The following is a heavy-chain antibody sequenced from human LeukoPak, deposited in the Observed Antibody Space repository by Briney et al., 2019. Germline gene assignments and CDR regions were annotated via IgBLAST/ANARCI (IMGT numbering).Heavy chain of an antibody. J-gene: IGHJ3*02. V-gene: IGHV4-59*01. D-gene: IGHD4-17*01. CDR1: GGSISSYY. CDR3: ARDPTTVTKGFDI. CDR2: IYYSGST. Sequence: SETLSLTCTVSGGSISSYYWSWIRQPPGKGLEWIGYIYYSGSTNYNPSLKSRVTISVDTSKNQFSLKLSSVTAADTAVYYCARDPTTVTKGFDIWGQGTMVTVSS.